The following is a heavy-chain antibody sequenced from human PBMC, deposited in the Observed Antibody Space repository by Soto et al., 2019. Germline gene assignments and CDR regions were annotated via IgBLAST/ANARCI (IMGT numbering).Heavy chain of an antibody. Sequence: GGSLRLSCAASGFTVSSNYMSWVRQAPGKGLEWVSVIYSGGSTYYADSVKGRFTISRDNSKNTLYLQMNSLRAEDTAVYDCARTVVSYWCFDLWGRGTLVTVSS. CDR1: GFTVSSNY. CDR3: ARTVVSYWCFDL. CDR2: IYSGGST. D-gene: IGHD2-15*01. J-gene: IGHJ2*01. V-gene: IGHV3-66*01.